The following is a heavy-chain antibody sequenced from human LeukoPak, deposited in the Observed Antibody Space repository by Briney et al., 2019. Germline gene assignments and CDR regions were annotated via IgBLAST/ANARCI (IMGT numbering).Heavy chain of an antibody. V-gene: IGHV3-15*01. CDR1: GFTFTNAW. CDR2: IKTKTDGGTT. J-gene: IGHJ4*02. D-gene: IGHD2-15*01. Sequence: GGSLRLSCAAPGFTFTNAWMSWVRQAPGKGLDWVGRIKTKTDGGTTDYAAPVKGRFTISRDDSKNMLYLPMNSLNTEDTGIYYCTALYCSGGSCYYNWGQGTLVTVSS. CDR3: TALYCSGGSCYYN.